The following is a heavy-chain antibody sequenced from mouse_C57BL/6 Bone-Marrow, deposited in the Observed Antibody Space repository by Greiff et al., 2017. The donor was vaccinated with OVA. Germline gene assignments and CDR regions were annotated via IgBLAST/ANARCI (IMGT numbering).Heavy chain of an antibody. Sequence: VQLKESGPGLVKPSQSLSLTCSVTGYSITSGYYWNWIRQFPGNKLEWMGYISYDGSNNYNPSLKNRISITRDTSKNQFFLKLNSVTTEDTATYYCAGLRRYAMDYWGQGTSVTVSS. D-gene: IGHD2-2*01. J-gene: IGHJ4*01. CDR1: GYSITSGYY. CDR2: ISYDGSN. CDR3: AGLRRYAMDY. V-gene: IGHV3-6*01.